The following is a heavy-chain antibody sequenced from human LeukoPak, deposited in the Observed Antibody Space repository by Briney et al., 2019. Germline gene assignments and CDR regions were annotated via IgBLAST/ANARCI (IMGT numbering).Heavy chain of an antibody. V-gene: IGHV1-2*02. J-gene: IGHJ4*02. D-gene: IGHD6-19*01. CDR1: GYTFTGYY. CDR2: INPNSGGT. Sequence: ASVKVSCKASGYTFTGYYMHWVRQAPGQGLEWMGWINPNSGGTNYAQKFQGRVTMTRDTSISTVYMELSRLRSDDTAVYYCARLDDSSGWYENGLDYWGQGTLVTVSS. CDR3: ARLDDSSGWYENGLDY.